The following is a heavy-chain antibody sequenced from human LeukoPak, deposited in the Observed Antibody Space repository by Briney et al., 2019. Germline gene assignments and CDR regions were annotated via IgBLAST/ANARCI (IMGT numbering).Heavy chain of an antibody. V-gene: IGHV4-34*01. CDR1: GGSFSGYY. D-gene: IGHD2-8*02. CDR3: ARQPTGHPNWFDS. CDR2: INHSGST. Sequence: SETLSLTCAVYGGSFSGYYWSWIRQPPGKGLEWIGEINHSGSTKFNPSLKSRVTISVDTSNNRFSLKLSSVTAADTAVYYCARQPTGHPNWFDSWGQGTLVTVSS. J-gene: IGHJ5*01.